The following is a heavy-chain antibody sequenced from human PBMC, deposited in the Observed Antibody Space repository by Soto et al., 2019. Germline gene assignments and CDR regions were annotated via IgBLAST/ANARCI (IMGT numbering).Heavy chain of an antibody. CDR3: ARGNWNYDY. CDR2: IKQDGSEK. D-gene: IGHD1-7*01. V-gene: IGHV3-7*03. Sequence: GGSLRLSCAASGLTFSTYWMSWVRQAPGKGLEWVANIKQDGSEKYYVDSVKGRFTISRDNAKNSLYLQMNSLRAEDTAVYYCARGNWNYDYWGQGTLVTASS. CDR1: GLTFSTYW. J-gene: IGHJ4*02.